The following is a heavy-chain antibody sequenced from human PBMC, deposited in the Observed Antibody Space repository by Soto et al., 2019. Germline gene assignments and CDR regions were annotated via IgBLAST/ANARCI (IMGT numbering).Heavy chain of an antibody. V-gene: IGHV1-69*13. CDR1: FGTLSSTS. CDR3: ARGLLWFGELLSAHYYYYGMDV. D-gene: IGHD3-10*01. CDR2: IIPIIGTA. J-gene: IGHJ6*02. Sequence: SVKVACKASFGTLSSTSITWVRQAPGQGLEWMGGIIPIIGTANYAQKFQGRVTITADESTSTGYMEMSSLRSEDTDVYYCARGLLWFGELLSAHYYYYGMDVWGQGTTVTVYS.